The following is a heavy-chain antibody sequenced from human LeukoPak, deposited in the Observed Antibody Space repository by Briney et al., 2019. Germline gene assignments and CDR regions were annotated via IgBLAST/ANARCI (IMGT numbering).Heavy chain of an antibody. CDR1: GYSISSYC. J-gene: IGHJ5*02. V-gene: IGHV4-59*01. Sequence: SETLSLTCAVSGYSISSYCWSWIRQPPGKGLEWLAYIYDGGTNKYNPSLKNRLTISVDTSKSQVSLKLRSVTAADTAVYYCARLSATGWFAPWGQGTLVTVSS. CDR2: IYDGGTN. D-gene: IGHD1-14*01. CDR3: ARLSATGWFAP.